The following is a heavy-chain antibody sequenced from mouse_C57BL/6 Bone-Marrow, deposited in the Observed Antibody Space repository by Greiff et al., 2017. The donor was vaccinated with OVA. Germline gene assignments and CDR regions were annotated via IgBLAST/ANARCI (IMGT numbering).Heavy chain of an antibody. CDR3: ARVEDYFDY. CDR1: GYSFTGYF. J-gene: IGHJ2*01. CDR2: INPYNGDT. V-gene: IGHV1-20*01. Sequence: VQLKESGPELVKPGASVKISCKASGYSFTGYFMNWVMQSHGKSLEWIGRINPYNGDTFYNQKFKGKATLTVDKSSSTAHMELRSLTSDDSADCYSARVEDYFDYWGQGTTLTVSS.